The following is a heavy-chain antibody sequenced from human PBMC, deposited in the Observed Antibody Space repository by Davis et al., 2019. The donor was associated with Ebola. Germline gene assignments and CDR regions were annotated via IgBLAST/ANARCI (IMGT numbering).Heavy chain of an antibody. Sequence: MPGGSLRLSCTVSGGSISSYYWSWIRQPPGKGLEWIGYIYYSGSTNYNPSLKSRVTISVDTSKNQFSLKLSSVTAADTAVYYCARGRRYSYGPPRYWGQGTLVTVSS. D-gene: IGHD5-18*01. V-gene: IGHV4-59*12. J-gene: IGHJ4*02. CDR2: IYYSGST. CDR3: ARGRRYSYGPPRY. CDR1: GGSISSYY.